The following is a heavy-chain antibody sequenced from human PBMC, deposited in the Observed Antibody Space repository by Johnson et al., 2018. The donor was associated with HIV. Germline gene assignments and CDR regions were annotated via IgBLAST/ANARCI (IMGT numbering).Heavy chain of an antibody. CDR3: ARDGGGGALDI. V-gene: IGHV3-30*04. J-gene: IGHJ3*02. CDR1: GFTFSSYA. D-gene: IGHD3-16*01. CDR2: ISYDGNNK. Sequence: QVQLVESGGGVVQPGRSLRLSCAASGFTFSSYAMHWVRQAPGKGLEWVAVISYDGNNKYYADSVKGRFTISRDNSKNTLYLQMNSLRAEHTAVYYCARDGGGGALDIWGQGTMVIVSS.